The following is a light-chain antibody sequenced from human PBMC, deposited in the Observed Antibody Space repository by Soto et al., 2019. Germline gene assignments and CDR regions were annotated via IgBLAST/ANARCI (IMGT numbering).Light chain of an antibody. CDR3: QQRSNWLIS. V-gene: IGKV3-11*01. Sequence: EIVLTQSPATLSLSPGERATLSCRASQSVSGYLAWYQQKPGQAPRLLIYDGSHRAAGIPSRFSGSGSGTDFTLTISGLEPEDFAVYYCQQRSNWLISFGPGPTVDI. J-gene: IGKJ3*01. CDR2: DGS. CDR1: QSVSGY.